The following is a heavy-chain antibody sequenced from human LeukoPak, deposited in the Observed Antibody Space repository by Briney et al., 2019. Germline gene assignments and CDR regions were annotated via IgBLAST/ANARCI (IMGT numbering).Heavy chain of an antibody. V-gene: IGHV1-2*02. CDR3: ARARGYSYGLSAFDI. Sequence: ASVKVSCKASGYTFTGYYMHWVRQAPGQGLEWMGWINPNSGGTNYAQKFQGRVTMTRDTSISTAYMELSRLRSDDTAVYYRARARGYSYGLSAFDIWGQGTMVTVSS. J-gene: IGHJ3*02. CDR1: GYTFTGYY. CDR2: INPNSGGT. D-gene: IGHD5-18*01.